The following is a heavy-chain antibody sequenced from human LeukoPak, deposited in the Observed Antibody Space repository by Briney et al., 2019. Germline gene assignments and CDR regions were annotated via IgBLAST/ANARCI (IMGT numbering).Heavy chain of an antibody. V-gene: IGHV3-7*01. J-gene: IGHJ4*02. CDR2: IKQDGSEK. CDR1: GFTFSSYW. CDR3: AKDIGCSTTSCPEDY. D-gene: IGHD2-2*01. Sequence: GALRLSCAASGFTFSSYWMSWVRQAPGKGLEWVANIKQDGSEKYYVDSVKGRFTISRDNAKNSLHLQMNSLRAEDTAVYYCAKDIGCSTTSCPEDYWGQGTLVTVSS.